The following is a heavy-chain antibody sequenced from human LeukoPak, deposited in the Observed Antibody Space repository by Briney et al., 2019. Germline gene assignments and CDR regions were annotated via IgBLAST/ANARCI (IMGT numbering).Heavy chain of an antibody. Sequence: SRVTISVDTSKNQFSLKLSSVTAADTAVYYCARHGYSSGWIPYRSGSFFDYWGQGTLVTVSS. V-gene: IGHV4-39*01. CDR3: ARHGYSSGWIPYRSGSFFDY. D-gene: IGHD6-19*01. J-gene: IGHJ4*02.